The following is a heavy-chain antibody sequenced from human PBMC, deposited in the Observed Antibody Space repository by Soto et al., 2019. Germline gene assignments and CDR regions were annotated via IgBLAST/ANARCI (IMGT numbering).Heavy chain of an antibody. Sequence: SETLSLTCTVSGGSIISYYWSWIRQPPGKGLEWIGYIYYSGSTNYNPSLKSRVTISVDTSKNQFSLKLSSVTAADTAVYYCASSIVVAYYFDYWGQGTLVTVSS. D-gene: IGHD2-21*01. CDR3: ASSIVVAYYFDY. CDR1: GGSIISYY. CDR2: IYYSGST. J-gene: IGHJ4*02. V-gene: IGHV4-59*01.